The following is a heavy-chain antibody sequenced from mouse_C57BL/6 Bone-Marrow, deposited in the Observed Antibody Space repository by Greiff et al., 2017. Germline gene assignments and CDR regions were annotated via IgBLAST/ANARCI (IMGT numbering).Heavy chain of an antibody. J-gene: IGHJ1*03. V-gene: IGHV5-4*01. D-gene: IGHD2-4*01. CDR2: ISDGGSYT. CDR1: GFTFSSYA. CDR3: AREKGGYDYDDGDWYVDV. Sequence: EVQLVESGGGLVKPGGSLKLSCAASGFTFSSYAMSWVRQTPEKRLEWVATISDGGSYTYYPDNVKGRFTISRDNAKNNLYLQMRHLKSEDTAMYYWAREKGGYDYDDGDWYVDVWGTGTTVTVSS.